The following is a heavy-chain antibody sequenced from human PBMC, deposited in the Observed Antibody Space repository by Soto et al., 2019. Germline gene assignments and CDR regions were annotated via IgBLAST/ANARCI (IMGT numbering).Heavy chain of an antibody. CDR2: IYYSGST. CDR1: GGSISSSSYY. CDR3: AKIEAARTGRGDYYGMDV. Sequence: SETLSLTCSVSGGSISSSSYYWGWIRQPPGKGLEWIGSIYYSGSTYYNPSLKSRVTISVDTSKNQFSLKLSSVTAADTAVYYCAKIEAARTGRGDYYGMDVWGQGTTVTVSS. V-gene: IGHV4-39*01. D-gene: IGHD6-13*01. J-gene: IGHJ6*02.